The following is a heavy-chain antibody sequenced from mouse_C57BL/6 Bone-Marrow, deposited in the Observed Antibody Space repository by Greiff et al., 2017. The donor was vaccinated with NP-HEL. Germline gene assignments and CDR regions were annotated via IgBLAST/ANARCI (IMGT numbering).Heavy chain of an antibody. CDR2: IDPENGDT. J-gene: IGHJ3*01. D-gene: IGHD2-4*01. CDR1: GFNIKDDY. Sequence: EVQLQQSGAELVRPGASVKLSCTASGFNIKDDYMHWVKQRPEKGLEWIGWIDPENGDTEYASKFQGKATLTADTSSNTAYLQLSSLTSEDTAVYYCTTDYYDPAWFAYWGQGALVTVSA. V-gene: IGHV14-4*01. CDR3: TTDYYDPAWFAY.